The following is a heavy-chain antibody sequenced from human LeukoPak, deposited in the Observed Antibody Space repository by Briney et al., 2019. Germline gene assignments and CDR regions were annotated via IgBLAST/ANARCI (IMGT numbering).Heavy chain of an antibody. V-gene: IGHV4-59*01. Sequence: PSETLSLTCTVSGGSISSSYWNWIRQSPGKGLEWIGYIYYTGSTNYNPSLKSRVTISLDTSENQFSLRLSSVTAADTAVYYCASAPGPARPWDYWGQGTLVTVSS. CDR3: ASAPGPARPWDY. J-gene: IGHJ4*02. CDR2: IYYTGST. D-gene: IGHD6-6*01. CDR1: GGSISSSY.